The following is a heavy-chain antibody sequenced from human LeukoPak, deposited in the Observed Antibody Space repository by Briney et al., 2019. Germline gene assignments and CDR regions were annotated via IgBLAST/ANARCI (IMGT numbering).Heavy chain of an antibody. D-gene: IGHD3-10*01. J-gene: IGHJ6*04. CDR3: ARIGYYGSGSYYNYYYYGMDV. CDR2: INHSGST. V-gene: IGHV4-34*01. Sequence: PSETLSLTCAVYGGSFSGYYWSWIRQPPGKRLEWIGEINHSGSTNYNPSLKSRVTISVDTSKNQFSLKLSSVTAADTAVYYCARIGYYGSGSYYNYYYYGMDVWGKGTTVTVSS. CDR1: GGSFSGYY.